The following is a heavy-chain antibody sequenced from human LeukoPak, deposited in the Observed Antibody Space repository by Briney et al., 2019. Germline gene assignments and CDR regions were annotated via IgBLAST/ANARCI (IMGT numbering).Heavy chain of an antibody. Sequence: ASVKVSCKASGYTFTSYDINWVRQATGQGLEWMGWMNPNSGNTGYAQKFQGRVTMTRNTSINTAYMELSSLRSEDTAVYYCARGFFRGYYDSSGYLVVYWGQGTLVTVSS. CDR1: GYTFTSYD. J-gene: IGHJ4*02. CDR2: MNPNSGNT. D-gene: IGHD3-22*01. CDR3: ARGFFRGYYDSSGYLVVY. V-gene: IGHV1-8*01.